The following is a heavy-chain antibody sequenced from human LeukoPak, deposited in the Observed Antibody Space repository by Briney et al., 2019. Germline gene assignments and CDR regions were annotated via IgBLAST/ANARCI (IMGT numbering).Heavy chain of an antibody. CDR3: AKDIGIYSSSLQNWFDP. D-gene: IGHD6-6*01. J-gene: IGHJ5*02. Sequence: GGSLRLSCAASGFTFDDYAMHCVRQAPGKGLEWVSGISWNSGSIGYADSVKGRFTISRDNAKNSLYLQMKSLRAEDTALYYCAKDIGIYSSSLQNWFDPWGQGTLVTVSS. CDR2: ISWNSGSI. CDR1: GFTFDDYA. V-gene: IGHV3-9*01.